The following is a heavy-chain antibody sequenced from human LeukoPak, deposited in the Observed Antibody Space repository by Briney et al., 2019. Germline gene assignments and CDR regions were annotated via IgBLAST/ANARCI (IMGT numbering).Heavy chain of an antibody. J-gene: IGHJ4*02. D-gene: IGHD7-27*01. CDR2: ISAAGDVT. Sequence: PGGSLRHSCVGSGFIFSNYAMNWVRQAPGKGLEWVSTISAAGDVTYHADSVKGRFTISRDNSKNKLFMQMNSLRAEDTAVYYCAKKRGETGDYFDYWGQGTLVTVSS. V-gene: IGHV3-23*01. CDR1: GFIFSNYA. CDR3: AKKRGETGDYFDY.